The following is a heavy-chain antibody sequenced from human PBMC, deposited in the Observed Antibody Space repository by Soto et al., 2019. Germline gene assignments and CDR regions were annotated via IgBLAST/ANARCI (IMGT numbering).Heavy chain of an antibody. J-gene: IGHJ4*02. CDR2: INPSGGST. Sequence: ASVKVSCKASGYTFTSYYMHWVRQAPGQGLEWMGIINPSGGSTSYAQKFQGRVTMTRDTSTSTVYMELSSLRSEDTAVYYCDRERPRAERSTYYFDYWGQGTLVTVSS. CDR1: GYTFTSYY. D-gene: IGHD1-1*01. V-gene: IGHV1-46*03. CDR3: DRERPRAERSTYYFDY.